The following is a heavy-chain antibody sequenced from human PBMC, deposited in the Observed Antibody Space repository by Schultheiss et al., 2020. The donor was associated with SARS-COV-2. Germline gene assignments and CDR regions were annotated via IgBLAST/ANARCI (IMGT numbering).Heavy chain of an antibody. Sequence: GGSLRLSCKGSGYSFTSYWIGWVRQMPGKGLEWMGIIYPGDSDTKYSPSFQGQVTISADKSITTAYLQWSSLRASDTAMYYCARQSSFWSGYYTEYYYYYMDVWGKGTAVTVSS. CDR2: IYPGDSDT. D-gene: IGHD3-3*01. CDR1: GYSFTSYW. V-gene: IGHV5-51*01. CDR3: ARQSSFWSGYYTEYYYYYMDV. J-gene: IGHJ6*03.